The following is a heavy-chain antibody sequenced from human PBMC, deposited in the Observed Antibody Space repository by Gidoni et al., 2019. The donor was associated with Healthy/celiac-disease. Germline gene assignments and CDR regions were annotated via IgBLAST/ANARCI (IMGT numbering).Heavy chain of an antibody. D-gene: IGHD3-9*01. J-gene: IGHJ3*02. CDR3: ASPYYDILTGPAAFDI. Sequence: QVQLQQWGAGLLKPSETLSLTCAVYGGTFSGYYWSWIRQPPGKGLEWIGEINHSGSTNYNPSRKSRVTISVDTSKNQFSLKLSSVTAADTAVYYCASPYYDILTGPAAFDIWGQGTMVTVSS. CDR1: GGTFSGYY. V-gene: IGHV4-34*01. CDR2: INHSGST.